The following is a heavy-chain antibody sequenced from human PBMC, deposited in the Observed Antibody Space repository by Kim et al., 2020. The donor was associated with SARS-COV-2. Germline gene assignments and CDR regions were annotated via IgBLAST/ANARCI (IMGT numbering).Heavy chain of an antibody. CDR3: AKEGALGSGTGY. Sequence: YHADPVKGRFTSSRDNTKNTLDLPMDSLRAEDTAVYYCAKEGALGSGTGYWGQGTLVTVSS. V-gene: IGHV3-23*01. J-gene: IGHJ4*02. D-gene: IGHD3-10*01.